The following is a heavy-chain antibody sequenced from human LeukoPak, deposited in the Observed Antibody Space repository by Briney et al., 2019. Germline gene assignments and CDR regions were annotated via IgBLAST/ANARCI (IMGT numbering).Heavy chain of an antibody. D-gene: IGHD1-26*01. CDR2: ISGNGGTT. CDR1: GFTFSSYD. CDR3: ARDGARYSGSYYNDY. J-gene: IGHJ4*02. V-gene: IGHV3-64*01. Sequence: GGSLRLSCAASGFTFSSYDMQWVRQAPGKGLEYVSAISGNGGTTYYANSAKGRFTISRDNSKNTLYLQMGSLRAEDMAVYYCARDGARYSGSYYNDYWGQGTLVTVSS.